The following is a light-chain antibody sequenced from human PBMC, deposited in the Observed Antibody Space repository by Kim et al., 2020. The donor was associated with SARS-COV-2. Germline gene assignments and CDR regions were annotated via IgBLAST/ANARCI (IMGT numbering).Light chain of an antibody. Sequence: NAPPYTRSSSGDAGADAVTWYQQHPGKTPKLIMFAVDTRPSGVSTRFSGSKSGKTASMTISGLQADDAADYYCSSYTDFIPLDVFGSGTKVTVL. CDR2: AVD. J-gene: IGLJ1*01. CDR1: SSGDAGADA. V-gene: IGLV2-14*03. CDR3: SSYTDFIPLDV.